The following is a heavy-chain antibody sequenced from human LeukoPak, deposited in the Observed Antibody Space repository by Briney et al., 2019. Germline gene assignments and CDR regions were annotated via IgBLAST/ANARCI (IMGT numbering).Heavy chain of an antibody. V-gene: IGHV4-61*08. J-gene: IGHJ4*02. CDR1: GGSISSGGYY. CDR2: ISYSGST. CDR3: ARDRVGPEGSFAY. Sequence: SETLSLTCTVSGGSISSGGYYWSWIRQPPGKGLEWIGYISYSGSTNSNPSLKSRVTMSVDTSKNQFSPKLSSVTAADTAVYYCARDRVGPEGSFAYWGQGTLVTVSS. D-gene: IGHD1-26*01.